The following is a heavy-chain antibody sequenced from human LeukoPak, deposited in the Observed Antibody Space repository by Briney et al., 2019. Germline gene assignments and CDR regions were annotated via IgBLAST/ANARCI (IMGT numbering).Heavy chain of an antibody. J-gene: IGHJ4*02. Sequence: GGSLRLSCSVSGFTFSTYVMHWVRQAPGKGLEYVSAISSNGDNTYYADSVKGRFTISRDNSKNTLYLQMNSLRAEDTAVYYCARSDYWGQGTLVTVSS. V-gene: IGHV3-64*04. CDR2: ISSNGDNT. CDR1: GFTFSTYV. CDR3: ARSDY.